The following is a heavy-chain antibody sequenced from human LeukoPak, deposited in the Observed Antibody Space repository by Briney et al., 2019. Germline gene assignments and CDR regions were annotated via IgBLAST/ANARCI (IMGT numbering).Heavy chain of an antibody. CDR3: ARDLYYYDSSPIGY. CDR1: GFTFSTYS. V-gene: IGHV3-48*04. Sequence: GGSLRLSCAASGFTFSTYSMNWVRQAPGKGLEWLSFIGSRGNTKAYADSVKGRFTISRDNAKNSLYLQMNSLRAEDTAVYYCARDLYYYDSSPIGYWGQGTLVTVSS. CDR2: IGSRGNTK. J-gene: IGHJ4*02. D-gene: IGHD3-22*01.